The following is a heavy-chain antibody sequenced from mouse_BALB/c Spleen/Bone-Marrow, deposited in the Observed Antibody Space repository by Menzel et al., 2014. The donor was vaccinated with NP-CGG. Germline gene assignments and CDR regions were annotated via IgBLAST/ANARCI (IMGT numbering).Heavy chain of an antibody. CDR1: GLTFSRSG. CDR2: ISSGSSTI. Sequence: EVMLVESGGGLVQPGGSRKLPCAASGLTFSRSGMHWVRQAPEKGLEWVAYISSGSSTIYYADTMKGRFTISRDNPKNTLFLQMTSLRSEDTAMYYCARARSTMITTGAMDYWGQGTSVTVSS. V-gene: IGHV5-17*02. D-gene: IGHD2-4*01. J-gene: IGHJ4*01. CDR3: ARARSTMITTGAMDY.